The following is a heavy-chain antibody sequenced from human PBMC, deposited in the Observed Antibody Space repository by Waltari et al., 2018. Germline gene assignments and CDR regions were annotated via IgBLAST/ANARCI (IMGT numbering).Heavy chain of an antibody. CDR3: ASHGDPGPYNWFDP. D-gene: IGHD4-17*01. CDR2: INHSGST. Sequence: QVQLQQWGAGLLKPSETLSLTCAVYGGSFSGYYWSWIRQPPGKGLEGIGEINHSGSTNYNPSLKGRVTISVDTSKNQFSLKLSSVTAADTAVYYCASHGDPGPYNWFDPWGQGTLVTVSS. CDR1: GGSFSGYY. V-gene: IGHV4-34*01. J-gene: IGHJ5*02.